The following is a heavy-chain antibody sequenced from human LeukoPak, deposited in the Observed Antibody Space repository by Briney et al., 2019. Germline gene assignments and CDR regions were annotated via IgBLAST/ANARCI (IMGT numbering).Heavy chain of an antibody. Sequence: PSETLSLTCTVSGGSISSSSYYWGWIRQPPGKGLEWIGSIYYSGSTYYNPSLKSRVTISVDTSKNQFSLKLSSVTAADTAVYYCAREGEPGIAAAGTVYFQHWGQGTLVTVSS. V-gene: IGHV4-39*07. D-gene: IGHD6-13*01. CDR1: GGSISSSSYY. J-gene: IGHJ1*01. CDR2: IYYSGST. CDR3: AREGEPGIAAAGTVYFQH.